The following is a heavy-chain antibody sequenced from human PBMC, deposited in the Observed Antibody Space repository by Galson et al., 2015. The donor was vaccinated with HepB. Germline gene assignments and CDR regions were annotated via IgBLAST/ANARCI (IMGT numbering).Heavy chain of an antibody. CDR3: ARGVGGDV. J-gene: IGHJ3*01. Sequence: SLRLSCAASGLIFSDYYMTWIRQTPGKGLAWLSHINSRGNTTLYADSVKGRFTISRDNAKNSLYLHMDSLRTDDTAVYCCARGVGGDVWGQGTMVAVSS. CDR1: GLIFSDYY. D-gene: IGHD3-10*01. V-gene: IGHV3-11*01. CDR2: INSRGNTT.